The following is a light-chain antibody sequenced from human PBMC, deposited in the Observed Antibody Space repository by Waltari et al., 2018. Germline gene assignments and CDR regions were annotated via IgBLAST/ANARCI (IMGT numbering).Light chain of an antibody. CDR3: CSYAGSVV. CDR1: SNDVKNYNF. Sequence: QSALTQPASVSGSPGQSLTISCTGISNDVKNYNFVSWYQQHPGKAPKLMLYEGTKRPSGVSNRFSGSKSGNTASLTISGLQAEDEADYYCCSYAGSVVFGGGTKLTVL. V-gene: IGLV2-23*01. J-gene: IGLJ2*01. CDR2: EGT.